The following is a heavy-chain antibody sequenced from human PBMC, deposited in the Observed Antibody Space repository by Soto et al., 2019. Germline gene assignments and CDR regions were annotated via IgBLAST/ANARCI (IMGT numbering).Heavy chain of an antibody. CDR3: ASKITYYTAMVSAPFDY. J-gene: IGHJ4*02. CDR2: IYYSGST. Sequence: SETLSLTCTVSGGSISSSSYYWGWIRQPPGKGLEWIGSIYYSGSTYYNPSLKSRVTISVNTSKNQFSLKLSSVTAADTAVYYCASKITYYTAMVSAPFDYWGQGTLVTVSS. CDR1: GGSISSSSYY. V-gene: IGHV4-39*01. D-gene: IGHD5-18*01.